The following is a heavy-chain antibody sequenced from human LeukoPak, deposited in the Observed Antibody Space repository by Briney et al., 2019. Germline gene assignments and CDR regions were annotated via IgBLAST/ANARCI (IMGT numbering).Heavy chain of an antibody. Sequence: SETLSLTCTVSGGSISSYYWSWIRQPAGKGLEWIGRIYTSGSTNYNPSLKCRVTMSVDASKNQFSLKLSSVTAADTAVYYCARDRKDYDSSGSVFYYFDYWGQGTLVTVSS. V-gene: IGHV4-4*07. CDR3: ARDRKDYDSSGSVFYYFDY. D-gene: IGHD3-22*01. J-gene: IGHJ4*02. CDR1: GGSISSYY. CDR2: IYTSGST.